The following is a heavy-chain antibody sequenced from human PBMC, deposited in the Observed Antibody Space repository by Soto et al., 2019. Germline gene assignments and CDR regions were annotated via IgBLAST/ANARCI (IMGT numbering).Heavy chain of an antibody. J-gene: IGHJ4*01. D-gene: IGHD2-15*01. CDR2: IYYTGST. V-gene: IGHV4-59*01. CDR1: SGSMTHNY. Sequence: PSETLSLTCTVSSGSMTHNYWTWFRQPPGKGLERIGYIYYTGSTSYNPSLKSRVTISIDTSKNQFSLKLTSVTTADTAVYYCARGGWSVDYWGQGILVTSPQ. CDR3: ARGGWSVDY.